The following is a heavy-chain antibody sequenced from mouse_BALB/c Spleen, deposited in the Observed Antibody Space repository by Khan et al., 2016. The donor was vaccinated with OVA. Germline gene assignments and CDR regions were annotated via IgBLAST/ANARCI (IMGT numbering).Heavy chain of an antibody. V-gene: IGHV1-18*01. Sequence: EVQLQQSGPELVKPGASMKISCKASGYSFTDYTMNWVKQSHGKSLEWIGLINPYNGGTSDNQKFKGKATLTVDKSSSTAYLELPSLTSGDSAVDNSARSGDGGFAYWGQGTLVTVSA. CDR1: GYSFTDYT. J-gene: IGHJ3*01. CDR3: ARSGDGGFAY. CDR2: INPYNGGT.